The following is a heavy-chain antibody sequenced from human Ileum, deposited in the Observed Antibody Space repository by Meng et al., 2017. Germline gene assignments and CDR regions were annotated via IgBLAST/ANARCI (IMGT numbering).Heavy chain of an antibody. D-gene: IGHD7-27*01. J-gene: IGHJ5*02. Sequence: GESLMISCTTAGFTFSTSEMNWVRQAPGKGLEWVSYINTGGVDIYYTASVKGRITISRDNAKNSLYLQMDSQRGESTAVYCCTRALTGPPDSWGQGTLVTVSS. CDR3: TRALTGPPDS. CDR2: INTGGVDI. V-gene: IGHV3-48*03. CDR1: GFTFSTSE.